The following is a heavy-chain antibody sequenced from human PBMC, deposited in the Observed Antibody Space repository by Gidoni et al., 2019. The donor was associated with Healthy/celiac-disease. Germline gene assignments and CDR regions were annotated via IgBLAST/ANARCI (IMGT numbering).Heavy chain of an antibody. J-gene: IGHJ6*02. CDR2: IIPILGTA. CDR3: ARDNYDYVWGSYPRLGGMDV. D-gene: IGHD3-16*02. Sequence: QVQLVQSGAEVKKPGSSVKVDCKASGGTFSSYAISWVRQAPGQGLEWMGGIIPILGTANYAQKFQGRVTITADESTSTAYMELSSLRSEDTAVYYCARDNYDYVWGSYPRLGGMDVWGQGTTVTVSS. CDR1: GGTFSSYA. V-gene: IGHV1-69*01.